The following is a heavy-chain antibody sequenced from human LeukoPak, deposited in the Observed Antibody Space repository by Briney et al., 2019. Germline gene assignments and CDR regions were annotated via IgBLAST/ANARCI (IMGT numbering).Heavy chain of an antibody. Sequence: GGSLRLSCAASGFTFSGHAMSWVRQAPGKGLEWVSGISGRGDNTYYADSVKGRFTISRDNSKNTLRLQMNSLRDEDTAVYYCAKAGPLDPPRVFDYWGQGTLVTVSS. CDR3: AKAGPLDPPRVFDY. V-gene: IGHV3-23*01. CDR2: ISGRGDNT. J-gene: IGHJ4*02. CDR1: GFTFSGHA. D-gene: IGHD1-1*01.